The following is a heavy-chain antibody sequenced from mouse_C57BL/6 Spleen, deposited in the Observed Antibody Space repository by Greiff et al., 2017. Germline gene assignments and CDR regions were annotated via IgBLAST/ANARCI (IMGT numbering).Heavy chain of an antibody. CDR3: TGQTGTWDYFDY. V-gene: IGHV6-3*01. Sequence: EVKLEESGGGLVQPGGSMKLSCVASGFTFSNYWMSWVRQSPEKGLEWVAQIRLKSDNYATHYAESVKGRFTISRDDSKSSVYLQMNNLRAEDTGIYYCTGQTGTWDYFDYWGQGTTLTVSS. CDR1: GFTFSNYW. D-gene: IGHD4-1*01. CDR2: IRLKSDNYAT. J-gene: IGHJ2*01.